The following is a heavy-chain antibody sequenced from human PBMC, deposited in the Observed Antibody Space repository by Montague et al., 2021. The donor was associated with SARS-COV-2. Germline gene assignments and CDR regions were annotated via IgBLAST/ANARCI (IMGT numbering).Heavy chain of an antibody. CDR3: ARSLFSSGSF. Sequence: YLRLSCAASGFTFSNYRMNWARQAPGKGLEWVASIKPDGSGQNYVDSVKGRFTISRDNAKKSLYLQMNSLRVDDTAVYYCARSLFSSGSFWGQGTLVTVSS. CDR2: IKPDGSGQ. CDR1: GFTFSNYR. D-gene: IGHD3-10*01. J-gene: IGHJ4*02. V-gene: IGHV3-7*01.